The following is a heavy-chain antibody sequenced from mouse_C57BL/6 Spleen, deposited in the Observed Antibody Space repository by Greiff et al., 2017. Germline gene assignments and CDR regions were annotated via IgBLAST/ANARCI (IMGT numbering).Heavy chain of an antibody. CDR3: ASSPYYYGSSPYV. V-gene: IGHV14-2*01. Sequence: EVQLQQSGAELVKPGASVKLSCTASGFNIKDYYMHWVKQRTEQGLEWIGRIDPEDGETKYAPKFPGKATITADTSSNTAYLQLSSLTSEDTAVYYCASSPYYYGSSPYVWCTGTTVTVSS. J-gene: IGHJ1*03. CDR2: IDPEDGET. D-gene: IGHD1-1*01. CDR1: GFNIKDYY.